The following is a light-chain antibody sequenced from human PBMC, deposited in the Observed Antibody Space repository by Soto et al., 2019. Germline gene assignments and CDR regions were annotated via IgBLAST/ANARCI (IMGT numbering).Light chain of an antibody. CDR2: GAS. CDR1: QSVSSNY. CDR3: HQYGGSPPFT. Sequence: EIVLTQSPGTLSLSPGERATLSCRASQSVSSNYLAWYQQKPGQAPRLLIYGASNRASGIPDRFSGGASGTGFTLTINRLEPEDFAVYFCHQYGGSPPFTFGQGTKVDIK. J-gene: IGKJ2*01. V-gene: IGKV3-20*01.